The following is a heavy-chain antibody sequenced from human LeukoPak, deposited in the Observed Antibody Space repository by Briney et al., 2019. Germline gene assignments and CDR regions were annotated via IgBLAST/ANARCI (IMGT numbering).Heavy chain of an antibody. CDR1: GGTFSSYA. CDR3: ARVGRRYCSSTSCERNYFDY. J-gene: IGHJ4*02. CDR2: IIPIFGTA. D-gene: IGHD2-2*01. Sequence: SVKVSCKASGGTFSSYAISWVRQAPGQGLEWMGGIIPIFGTANYAQKFQGRVTITADESTSTTYMELSSLRSEDTAVYYCARVGRRYCSSTSCERNYFDYWGQGTLVTVSS. V-gene: IGHV1-69*01.